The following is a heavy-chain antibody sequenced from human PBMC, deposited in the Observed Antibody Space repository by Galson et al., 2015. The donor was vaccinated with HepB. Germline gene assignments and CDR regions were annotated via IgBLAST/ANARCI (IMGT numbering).Heavy chain of an antibody. CDR2: TYYRSKWYN. D-gene: IGHD3-22*01. Sequence: CAISGDSVSSNSAAWNWIRQSPSRGLEWLGRTYYRSKWYNDYAVSVKSRITINPDTSKNQFSLQLNSVTPEDTAVYYCARAPVTMIVVVARGAFDIWGQGTMVTASS. CDR3: ARAPVTMIVVVARGAFDI. J-gene: IGHJ3*02. V-gene: IGHV6-1*01. CDR1: GDSVSSNSAA.